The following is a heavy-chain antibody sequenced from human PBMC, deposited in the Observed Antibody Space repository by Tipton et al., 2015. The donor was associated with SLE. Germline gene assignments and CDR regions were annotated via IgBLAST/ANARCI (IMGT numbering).Heavy chain of an antibody. CDR2: IAYDGSNK. CDR3: ARDSDCWSGCDY. Sequence: RSLRLSCAASGFTFSSYAMHWVRQAPGKGLEWMAVIAYDGSNKYYAESVKGRLTISRDNSKNTLYLQMNSLRAEDTAVYYCARDSDCWSGCDYWGQGTLVTVSS. V-gene: IGHV3-30-3*01. D-gene: IGHD3-3*01. J-gene: IGHJ4*02. CDR1: GFTFSSYA.